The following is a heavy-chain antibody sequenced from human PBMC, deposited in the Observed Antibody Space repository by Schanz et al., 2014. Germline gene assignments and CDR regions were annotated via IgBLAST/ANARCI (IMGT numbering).Heavy chain of an antibody. J-gene: IGHJ4*02. D-gene: IGHD3-22*01. CDR2: IYSGIGA. CDR1: GFTVSSNH. Sequence: EGQLAESGGGLVQPGGSLRLSCAVSGFTVSSNHMSWVRQAPGKGLEWVSVIYSGIGAYYADSVKDRFTVSRDNSKNTVYLQMNRLRAEDTAVYYCARVHHYDPSGWGYFDYWGQGALVTDSS. CDR3: ARVHHYDPSGWGYFDY. V-gene: IGHV3-66*01.